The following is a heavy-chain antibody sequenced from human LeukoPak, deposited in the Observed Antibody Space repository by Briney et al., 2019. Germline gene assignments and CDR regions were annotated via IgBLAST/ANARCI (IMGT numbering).Heavy chain of an antibody. Sequence: GGSLRLSCAASGIILSDNFMSWIRQAPVKGLEWVAYISSTGNTILYADSVRGRFTISRDIAKNSLDLEMNSLTAEDTALYYRARGRFQGYFHHWGQGTLVTVSS. D-gene: IGHD3-16*01. CDR1: GIILSDNF. CDR2: ISSTGNTI. J-gene: IGHJ1*01. CDR3: ARGRFQGYFHH. V-gene: IGHV3-11*01.